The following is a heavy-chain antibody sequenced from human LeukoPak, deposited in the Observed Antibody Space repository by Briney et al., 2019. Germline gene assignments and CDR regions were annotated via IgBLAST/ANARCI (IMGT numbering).Heavy chain of an antibody. CDR2: ISGSGGST. V-gene: IGHV3-23*01. J-gene: IGHJ4*02. Sequence: GGSLRLSCAASGFTFSTYAMSWVRQAPGKGLEWVSVISGSGGSTYYADSVKGRFTISRDTSKYTLLLQMNSLRDEDSAIYYCAIAQTWDGLFESWGQGTLVTVSS. CDR3: AIAQTWDGLFES. D-gene: IGHD1-26*01. CDR1: GFTFSTYA.